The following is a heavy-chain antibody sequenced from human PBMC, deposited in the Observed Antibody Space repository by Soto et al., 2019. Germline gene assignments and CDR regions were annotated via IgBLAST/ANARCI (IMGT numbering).Heavy chain of an antibody. Sequence: QVQLVQSGAEVKKPGSSVKVSCTASGGPFSSYAISWVRQAPGHGLEWMGGLIPIFGTANYAQKFQGRVTITADESTSTAYMERSSLRSEDTAVYYCARDNMIPGGFDPWGQGSLVTVSS. CDR2: LIPIFGTA. CDR3: ARDNMIPGGFDP. CDR1: GGPFSSYA. D-gene: IGHD3-16*01. V-gene: IGHV1-69*01. J-gene: IGHJ5*02.